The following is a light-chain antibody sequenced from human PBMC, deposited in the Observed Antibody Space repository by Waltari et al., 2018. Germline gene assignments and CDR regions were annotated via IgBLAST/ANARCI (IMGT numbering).Light chain of an antibody. CDR1: QGIKNY. J-gene: IGKJ3*01. V-gene: IGKV1-33*01. CDR2: SAS. CDR3: QQYNNYPFT. Sequence: DIQMTQSPSSLSASVGDRVTITCRASQGIKNYLIWYQQKTGEAPKPLIYSASSLETGVSSRFSGSRSGTDYTLTISSLQPEDVATYYCQQYNNYPFTFGPGTKLDIK.